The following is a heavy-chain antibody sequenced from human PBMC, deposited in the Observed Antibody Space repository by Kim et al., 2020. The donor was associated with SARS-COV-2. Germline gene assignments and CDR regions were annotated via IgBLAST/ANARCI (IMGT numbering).Heavy chain of an antibody. Sequence: NPSLKSRVTISVDTSKNQFSLKLSSVTAADTAVYYCARQKGYSYGKPFDYWGQGTLVTVSS. D-gene: IGHD5-18*01. V-gene: IGHV4-39*01. J-gene: IGHJ4*02. CDR3: ARQKGYSYGKPFDY.